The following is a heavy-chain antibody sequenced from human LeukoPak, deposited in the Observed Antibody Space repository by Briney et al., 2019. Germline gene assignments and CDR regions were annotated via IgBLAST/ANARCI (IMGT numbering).Heavy chain of an antibody. D-gene: IGHD3-10*01. CDR1: GGSISSYY. V-gene: IGHV4-59*01. J-gene: IGHJ5*02. CDR3: ARAYYYGSGIMADP. CDR2: IYYSGST. Sequence: SETLSLTCAVSGGSISSYYWSWIRQPPGKGREWIGYIYYSGSTNYNPSLRSRVTISVDTSKNQFSLKLSSVTAADTAVYYCARAYYYGSGIMADPWGQGTLVTVSS.